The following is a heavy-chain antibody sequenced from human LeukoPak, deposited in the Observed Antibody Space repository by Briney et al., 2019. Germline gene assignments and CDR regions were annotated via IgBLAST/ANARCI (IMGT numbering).Heavy chain of an antibody. Sequence: ASVKVSCKASGGTFSSYAISWVRQAPGQGLEWMGGIIPIFGTANYAQKFQGRVTITADESTSTAYMELSSLRSEDTAVYYCARAPRPGDFWTGDQYFQHWGQGTLVTVSS. J-gene: IGHJ1*01. D-gene: IGHD3-3*01. CDR1: GGTFSSYA. V-gene: IGHV1-69*13. CDR2: IIPIFGTA. CDR3: ARAPRPGDFWTGDQYFQH.